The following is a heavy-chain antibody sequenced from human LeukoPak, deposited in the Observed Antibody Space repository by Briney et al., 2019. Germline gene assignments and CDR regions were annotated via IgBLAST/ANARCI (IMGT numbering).Heavy chain of an antibody. Sequence: GGSLRLSCAASGFTFSSYSMNWVRQAPGKGLEWVSSISSSSSYIYYADSVKGRFTISRDNAKNSLYLQMNSLRAEDTAVYYCAREYYYDSSGYWFVGIGGFDYWGQGTLVTVSS. D-gene: IGHD3-22*01. J-gene: IGHJ4*02. V-gene: IGHV3-21*01. CDR1: GFTFSSYS. CDR3: AREYYYDSSGYWFVGIGGFDY. CDR2: ISSSSSYI.